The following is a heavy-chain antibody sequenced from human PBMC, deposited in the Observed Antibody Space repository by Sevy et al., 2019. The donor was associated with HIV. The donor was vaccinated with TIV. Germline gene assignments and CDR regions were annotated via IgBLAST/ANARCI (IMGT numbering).Heavy chain of an antibody. Sequence: ASVKVSCTVSGKTLSELSMHWVRQAPGKGLEWMGSFDPEDGETIYAQNFQGRVTMTEDTFTDTAYMELSSLRSEDTAVYYCATTREYYSDNSGYFDYWGQGTLVTDSS. CDR3: ATTREYYSDNSGYFDY. V-gene: IGHV1-24*01. D-gene: IGHD3-22*01. CDR2: FDPEDGET. J-gene: IGHJ4*02. CDR1: GKTLSELS.